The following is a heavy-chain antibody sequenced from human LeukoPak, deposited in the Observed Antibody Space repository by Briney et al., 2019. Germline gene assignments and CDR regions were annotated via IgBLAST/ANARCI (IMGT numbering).Heavy chain of an antibody. CDR2: IYNSGST. CDR1: GGSFSGYY. J-gene: IGHJ5*02. Sequence: SETLSLTCAVYGGSFSGYYWSWIRQPPGKGLEWIGYIYNSGSTNYNPSLQSRVTISVDTSKNQFSLRLTSVTAADTAVYYCAKAVAAAGRFGFDPWGQGTLVTVSS. V-gene: IGHV4-59*01. D-gene: IGHD6-13*01. CDR3: AKAVAAAGRFGFDP.